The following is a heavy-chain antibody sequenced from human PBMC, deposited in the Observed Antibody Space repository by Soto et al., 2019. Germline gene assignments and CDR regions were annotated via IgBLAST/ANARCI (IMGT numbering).Heavy chain of an antibody. CDR1: GYTCTSYG. CDR3: AGDRKVMVYARSGGFDY. D-gene: IGHD2-8*01. J-gene: IGHJ4*02. Sequence: QFQLVQSGAEVKKPGASVKVSCKASGYTCTSYGISWVRQAPGQGLEWRGWISAYDGNTNYAQKLQGRGTMITDTSTRTADMELRSLRSDHTAVYYCAGDRKVMVYARSGGFDYWGQGTLVTVSS. V-gene: IGHV1-18*01. CDR2: ISAYDGNT.